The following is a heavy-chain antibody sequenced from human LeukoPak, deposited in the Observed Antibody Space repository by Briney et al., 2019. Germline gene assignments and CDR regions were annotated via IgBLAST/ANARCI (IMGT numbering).Heavy chain of an antibody. J-gene: IGHJ5*02. D-gene: IGHD3-10*01. CDR3: ARRKASRYHQVRGVENWFDP. Sequence: SETLSLTCAVYGGSFSGYYWSWIRQPPGKGLEWIGEINHSGSTNYNPSLKSRVTISVDTSKNQFSLKLSSVTAADTAVYYCARRKASRYHQVRGVENWFDPWGQGTLVTVSS. CDR2: INHSGST. CDR1: GGSFSGYY. V-gene: IGHV4-34*01.